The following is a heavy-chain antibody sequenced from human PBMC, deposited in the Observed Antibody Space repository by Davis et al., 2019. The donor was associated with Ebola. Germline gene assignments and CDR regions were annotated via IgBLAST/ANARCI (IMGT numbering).Heavy chain of an antibody. D-gene: IGHD3-16*01. CDR2: IWYDGSNK. CDR3: ARDRMGYFDYVWGNYPDY. V-gene: IGHV3-33*01. J-gene: IGHJ4*02. CDR1: GFTFSSYG. Sequence: PGGSLRLSCAASGFTFSSYGMHWVRQAPGKGLEWVAVIWYDGSNKYYADSVKGRFTISRDNSKNTLYLQINSLRAEDTAVYYCARDRMGYFDYVWGNYPDYWGQGTLVTVSS.